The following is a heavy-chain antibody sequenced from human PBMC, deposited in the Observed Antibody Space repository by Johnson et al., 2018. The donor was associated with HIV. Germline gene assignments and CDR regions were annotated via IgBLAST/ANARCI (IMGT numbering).Heavy chain of an antibody. V-gene: IGHV3-30-3*01. CDR1: GFTFSSYA. D-gene: IGHD6-6*01. CDR2: ISYDGTNK. Sequence: QEKLVESGGGMVQTGRSLRLSCAASGFTFSSYAMHWVRQAPGKGLEWVAIISYDGTNKYYADSVKGRFTISRDNSKNTLYLQMNGLRAEDTAMYYCARVSSIAALWDAFDIWGQGTMVTVSS. CDR3: ARVSSIAALWDAFDI. J-gene: IGHJ3*02.